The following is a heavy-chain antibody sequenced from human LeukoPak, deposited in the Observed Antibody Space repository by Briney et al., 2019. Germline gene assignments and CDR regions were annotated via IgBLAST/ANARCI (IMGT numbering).Heavy chain of an antibody. Sequence: SETLSLTCTVSGGSISSSSYYWGWIRQPPGKGLEWIGSIYYSGSTYYNPSLKSRVTISVDTSKNQFSLKLSSVTAADTAVYYCARHLYSSSWYLDYWGQGTLVTVSS. CDR1: GGSISSSSYY. J-gene: IGHJ4*02. D-gene: IGHD6-13*01. V-gene: IGHV4-39*01. CDR2: IYYSGST. CDR3: ARHLYSSSWYLDY.